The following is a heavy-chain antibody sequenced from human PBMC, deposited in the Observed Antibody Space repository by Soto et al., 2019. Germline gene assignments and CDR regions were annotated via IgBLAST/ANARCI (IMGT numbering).Heavy chain of an antibody. CDR3: ASHSTSSSSVGSGWFDP. Sequence: ASVKVSCKAPGYTFTGYYMHWVRQAPGQGLEWMGWLNPNSGGTNYAQKFQGRVTMTRDTSISTAYMELSRLRSDDTAVYYCASHSTSSSSVGSGWFDPWGQGTLVTVSS. D-gene: IGHD6-6*01. CDR2: LNPNSGGT. J-gene: IGHJ5*02. CDR1: GYTFTGYY. V-gene: IGHV1-2*02.